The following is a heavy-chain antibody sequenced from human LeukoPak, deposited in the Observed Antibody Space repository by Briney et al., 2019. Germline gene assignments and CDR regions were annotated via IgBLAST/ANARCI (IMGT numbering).Heavy chain of an antibody. Sequence: SETLSLTCTVSGGSISSSSYYWGWIRQPPGKGLEWIGSIYYSGSTYYNPSLKSRVTISVDASKNQFSLKLSSVTAADTAVYYCARAKTYYYDSSGYSGYYFDYWGQGTLVTVSS. CDR3: ARAKTYYYDSSGYSGYYFDY. CDR2: IYYSGST. CDR1: GGSISSSSYY. J-gene: IGHJ4*02. V-gene: IGHV4-39*07. D-gene: IGHD3-22*01.